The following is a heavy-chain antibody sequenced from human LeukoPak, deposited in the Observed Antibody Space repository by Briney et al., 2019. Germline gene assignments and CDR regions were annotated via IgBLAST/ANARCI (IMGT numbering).Heavy chain of an antibody. J-gene: IGHJ4*02. CDR3: ARQGAYSSAIGMGY. Sequence: GASVKVSCKASGYTFNNYYMYWVRQAPGQGLEWMGIINPSGGGTSYAQKFQGRVTMTRDTSTRTVYMEVSSLKPEDTAVYHCARQGAYSSAIGMGYWGQGTLVTVSS. D-gene: IGHD6-19*01. V-gene: IGHV1-46*02. CDR1: GYTFNNYY. CDR2: INPSGGGT.